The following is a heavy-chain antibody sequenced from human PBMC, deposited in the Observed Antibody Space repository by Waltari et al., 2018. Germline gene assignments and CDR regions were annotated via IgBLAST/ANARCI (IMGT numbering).Heavy chain of an antibody. D-gene: IGHD3-22*01. V-gene: IGHV4-38-2*01. CDR2: IYHSGST. Sequence: QVQLQESGPGLVKPSETLSLTCAVSGYSISSGYYWGWIRQPPGKGLEWIGSIYHSGSTYANPSLKSRVTISVDTSKNQFSLKLSSVTAADTAVYYCAGGRLYYYDSSGYQNWGQGTLVTVSS. CDR3: AGGRLYYYDSSGYQN. CDR1: GYSISSGYY. J-gene: IGHJ4*02.